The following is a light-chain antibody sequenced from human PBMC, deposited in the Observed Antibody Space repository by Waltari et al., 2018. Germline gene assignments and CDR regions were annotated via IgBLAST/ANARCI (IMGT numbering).Light chain of an antibody. CDR1: SSDVGGYKY. V-gene: IGLV2-14*01. J-gene: IGLJ1*01. CDR3: SSYTSSNTYV. Sequence: QSALTQPASVSGSPGQSITISCTGTSSDVGGYKYVSWYQQHPGKAPKVMIYDVSKRPAGVSNRCSCSKSGNTASLTISGLQAEDEADYYCSSYTSSNTYVFGTGTKVTVL. CDR2: DVS.